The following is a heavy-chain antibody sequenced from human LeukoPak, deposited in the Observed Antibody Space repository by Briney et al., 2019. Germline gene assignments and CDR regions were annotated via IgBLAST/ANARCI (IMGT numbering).Heavy chain of an antibody. CDR3: ARERGYSYGYQIDY. J-gene: IGHJ4*02. D-gene: IGHD5-18*01. CDR1: GGSLSSDY. Sequence: SETLSLTCTVSGGSLSSDYWSWIRQPPGKGLEWIGDIYYTGNTDYNPSLKSRLTISVDTSKNQFSLRLSSVTAADTDIYYCARERGYSYGYQIDYWGQGTLVTVSS. V-gene: IGHV4-59*01. CDR2: IYYTGNT.